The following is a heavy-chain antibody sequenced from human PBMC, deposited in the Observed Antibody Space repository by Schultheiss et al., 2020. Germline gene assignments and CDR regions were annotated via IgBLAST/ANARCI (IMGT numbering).Heavy chain of an antibody. J-gene: IGHJ5*02. Sequence: SETLSLTCSVSGGSVSSGSYYWSWIRQPPGKGLEWIGHIYYSGSTNYNPSLKSRVTISVDKSKNQFSLKLSSVTAADTAVYYCARKRWFDPWGRGTLVTVSS. CDR2: IYYSGST. V-gene: IGHV4-61*01. CDR1: GGSVSSGSYY. CDR3: ARKRWFDP.